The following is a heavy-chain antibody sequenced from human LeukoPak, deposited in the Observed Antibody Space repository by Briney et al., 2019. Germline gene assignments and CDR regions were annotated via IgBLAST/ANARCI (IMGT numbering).Heavy chain of an antibody. V-gene: IGHV1-18*01. CDR1: GYTFTSYG. Sequence: ASVKVSCKASGYTFTSYGISWVRQAPGQGLEWMGWISAYNGNTNYAQKFQGRVTMTRDTSISTAYMELSRLISDDTAVYYCARDFVFPKWFDPWGQGTLVTVSS. CDR2: ISAYNGNT. J-gene: IGHJ5*02. CDR3: ARDFVFPKWFDP. D-gene: IGHD3-16*01.